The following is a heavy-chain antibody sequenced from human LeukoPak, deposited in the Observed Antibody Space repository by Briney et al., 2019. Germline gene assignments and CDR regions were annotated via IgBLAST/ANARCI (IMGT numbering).Heavy chain of an antibody. CDR1: GGSISSYY. D-gene: IGHD2-21*01. CDR2: IYTSGST. Sequence: PSETLSLTCTVSGGSISSYYWSWIRQPAGKGLEWIGRIYTSGSTNYNPSLKSRVTMSVDTSKNQFSLKLSSVTAADTAVYYCARDNQVRPYNWFDPWGQGTLVTVSA. J-gene: IGHJ5*02. CDR3: ARDNQVRPYNWFDP. V-gene: IGHV4-4*07.